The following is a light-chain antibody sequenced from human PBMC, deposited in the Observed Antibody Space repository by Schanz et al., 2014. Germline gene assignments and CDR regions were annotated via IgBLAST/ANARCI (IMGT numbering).Light chain of an antibody. CDR2: DVS. V-gene: IGLV2-14*01. CDR3: SSYTSIGTRV. J-gene: IGLJ3*02. CDR1: SSDVGGYNY. Sequence: QSALTQPPSVSGSPGQSVTISCPGTSSDVGGYNYVSWYQQHPGKAPKLMIYDVSHRPSGVSNRFSGSKSGNTASLTISGLQAEDEADYYCSSYTSIGTRVFGGGTKLTVL.